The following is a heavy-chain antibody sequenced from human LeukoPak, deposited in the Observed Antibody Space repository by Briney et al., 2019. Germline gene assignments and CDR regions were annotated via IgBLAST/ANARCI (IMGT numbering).Heavy chain of an antibody. CDR2: INPNDGST. J-gene: IGHJ6*02. Sequence: ASVKVSCKASGYTFTAYHMHWVRQAPGQGLEWMGIINPNDGSTNYAQRFQGRVTMTRDTSTSTVYMELSSLRSEDTAVYYCARDRGCSGGSCYGMDVWGQGTTVTVSS. CDR3: ARDRGCSGGSCYGMDV. D-gene: IGHD2-15*01. V-gene: IGHV1-46*01. CDR1: GYTFTAYH.